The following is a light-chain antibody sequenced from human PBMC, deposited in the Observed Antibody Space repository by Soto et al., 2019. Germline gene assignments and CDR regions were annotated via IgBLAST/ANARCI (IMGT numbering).Light chain of an antibody. CDR2: LNSDGSH. Sequence: QPVPTQSPSASASLGASVKLTCTVSSGYSSYAIAWHQQQPEKGPRYLMKLNSDGSHSKGDGIPDRFSGSSSGAERYLTISSLQSEDEADYYCQTWGTGIAVFGGGTQLTVL. V-gene: IGLV4-69*01. CDR1: SGYSSYA. J-gene: IGLJ7*01. CDR3: QTWGTGIAV.